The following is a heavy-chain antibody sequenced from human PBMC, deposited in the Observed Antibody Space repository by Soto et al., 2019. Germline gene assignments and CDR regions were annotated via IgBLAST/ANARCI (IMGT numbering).Heavy chain of an antibody. CDR1: GFTFSSYA. V-gene: IGHV3-23*01. J-gene: IGHJ3*02. CDR3: ALLEGEFLEWFYI. Sequence: GGSLRLSCAASGFTFSSYAMSWVRQAPGKGLEWVSAISGSGGSTYYADSVKGRFTISRDNSKNTLYLQMNSLRAEDTAVYYCALLEGEFLEWFYIWGQGTIVTVSS. CDR2: ISGSGGST. D-gene: IGHD3-3*01.